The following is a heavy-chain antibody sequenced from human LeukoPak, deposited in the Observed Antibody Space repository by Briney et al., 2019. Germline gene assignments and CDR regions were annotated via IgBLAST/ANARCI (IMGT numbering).Heavy chain of an antibody. CDR2: NSVHNGNT. J-gene: IGHJ3*02. CDR3: AGGAPDYADAFDI. V-gene: IGHV1-18*01. Sequence: GASVQGSCKASGYTITSYGISWVRQAPGQGLEWMGRNSVHNGNTNYAQKVQGRVTMTTDTSTSTAYMELRSLRSDDTAVYYCAGGAPDYADAFDIWGQGTMGTVSS. CDR1: GYTITSYG. D-gene: IGHD4-17*01.